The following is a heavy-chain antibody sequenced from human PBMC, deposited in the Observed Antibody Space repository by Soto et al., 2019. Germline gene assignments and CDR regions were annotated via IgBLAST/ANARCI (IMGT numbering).Heavy chain of an antibody. V-gene: IGHV1-69*02. J-gene: IGHJ4*02. CDR1: GGTFSSYT. Sequence: QVQLVQSGAEVKKPGSSVKVSCKASGGTFSSYTISWVRQAPGQGLEWMGRIIPILGIANYAQKFQARVTITAEKPTSTACMELSILRSEDTAVYYCARGYYGSGREGLDWGQGTLVTVSS. CDR2: IIPILGIA. CDR3: ARGYYGSGREGLD. D-gene: IGHD3-10*01.